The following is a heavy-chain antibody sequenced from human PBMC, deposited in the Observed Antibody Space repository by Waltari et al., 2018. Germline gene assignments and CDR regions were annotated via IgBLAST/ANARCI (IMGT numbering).Heavy chain of an antibody. Sequence: QVQLVQSGAEVKKPGSSVKVSCKASGGTFSSYAISWVRQAPGQGLEWMGGIIPSFGTANYAQKCNGRGTITADKSTSTAYMELSSLRSEDTAVYYWARDLDYDSSPLNWFDPWGQGTLVTVSS. CDR3: ARDLDYDSSPLNWFDP. J-gene: IGHJ5*02. V-gene: IGHV1-69*14. CDR2: IIPSFGTA. D-gene: IGHD3-22*01. CDR1: GGTFSSYA.